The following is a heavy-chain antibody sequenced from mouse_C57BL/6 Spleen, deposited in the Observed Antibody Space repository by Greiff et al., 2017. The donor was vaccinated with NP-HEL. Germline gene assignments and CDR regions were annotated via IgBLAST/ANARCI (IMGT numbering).Heavy chain of an antibody. J-gene: IGHJ1*03. CDR1: GYTFTSYW. CDR3: ARSSYYGSSYWYFDV. Sequence: QVQLQQPGAELVKPGASVKMSCKASGYTFTSYWITWVKQRPGQGLEWIGDIYPGSGSTNYNEKFKSKATLTVDTSSSTAYMQLRSLTSEDSAVYYCARSSYYGSSYWYFDVWGTGTTVTVSS. D-gene: IGHD1-1*01. V-gene: IGHV1-55*01. CDR2: IYPGSGST.